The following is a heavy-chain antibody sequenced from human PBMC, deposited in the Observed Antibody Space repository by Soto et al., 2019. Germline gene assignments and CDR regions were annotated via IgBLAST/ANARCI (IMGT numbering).Heavy chain of an antibody. CDR2: IYHSGST. CDR1: GGSISSSNW. V-gene: IGHV4-4*02. J-gene: IGHJ5*02. D-gene: IGHD3-10*01. Sequence: SETLSLTCAVSGGSISSSNWWSWVRQPPGKGLEWIGEIYHSGSTNYNPSLKSRVTISVDKSKNQFSLKLSSVTAADTAVYYCARAPGRGFGELIFWFDPWGQGTLVTVSS. CDR3: ARAPGRGFGELIFWFDP.